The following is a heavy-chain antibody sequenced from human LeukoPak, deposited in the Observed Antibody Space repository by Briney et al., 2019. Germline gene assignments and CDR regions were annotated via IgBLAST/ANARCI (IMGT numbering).Heavy chain of an antibody. V-gene: IGHV3-23*01. J-gene: IGHJ4*02. Sequence: GGSLRLSCAASGFTFSSYGMHWVRQAPGKGLEWVSAISGSGGSTYYADSVKGRFTISRDNSKNTLYLQMNSLRAEDTAVYYCAKFPTYYYGSGSPPFDYWGQGTLVTVSS. CDR3: AKFPTYYYGSGSPPFDY. CDR1: GFTFSSYG. D-gene: IGHD3-10*01. CDR2: ISGSGGST.